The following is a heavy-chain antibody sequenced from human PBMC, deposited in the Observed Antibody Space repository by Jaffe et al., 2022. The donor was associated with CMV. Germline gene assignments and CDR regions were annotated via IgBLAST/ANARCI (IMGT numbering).Heavy chain of an antibody. CDR3: ARGDGSGWYWARYYYMDV. V-gene: IGHV3-48*03. J-gene: IGHJ6*03. CDR2: INSRGSTI. D-gene: IGHD6-19*01. CDR1: GFTFSSYE. Sequence: EVQLVESGGGLVQSGGSLRLSCAASGFTFSSYEMNWVRQAPGKGLEWVSYINSRGSTIYYADSVKGRFTISRDNAKNSLFLQMNSLRAEDTAVYYCARGDGSGWYWARYYYMDVWGRGTTVTVSS.